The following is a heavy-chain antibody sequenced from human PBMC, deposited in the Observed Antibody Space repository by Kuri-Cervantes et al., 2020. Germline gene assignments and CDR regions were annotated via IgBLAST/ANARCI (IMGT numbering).Heavy chain of an antibody. CDR3: AKDFVAGSYGMDV. CDR1: GFTFSSYA. V-gene: IGHV3-30*04. Sequence: GESLKISCAASGFTFSSYAMHWVRQAPGKGLEWVAVISYDGSNKYYADSVKGRFTISRDNSKNTLYLQMNSLRAEDTAVYYCAKDFVAGSYGMDVWGQGTTVTVSS. D-gene: IGHD2-21*01. CDR2: ISYDGSNK. J-gene: IGHJ6*02.